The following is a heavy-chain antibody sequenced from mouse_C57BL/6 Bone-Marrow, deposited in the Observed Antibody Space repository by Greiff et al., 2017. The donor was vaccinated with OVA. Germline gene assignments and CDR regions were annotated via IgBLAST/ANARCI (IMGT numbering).Heavy chain of an antibody. V-gene: IGHV1-52*01. CDR3: ARDSNYGYFDG. J-gene: IGHJ1*03. Sequence: QVQLQQPGAELVRPGSSVKLSCKASGYTFTSYWMHWVKQRPIQGLEWIGNIDPSDSETHYNQKFKDKATLTVDKSSSTAYMQLSSLTSEDSAVYYCARDSNYGYFDGWGTGTTVTVSS. CDR1: GYTFTSYW. D-gene: IGHD2-5*01. CDR2: IDPSDSET.